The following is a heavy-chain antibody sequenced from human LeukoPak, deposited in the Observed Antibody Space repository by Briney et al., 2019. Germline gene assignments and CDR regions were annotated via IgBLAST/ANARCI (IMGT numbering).Heavy chain of an antibody. D-gene: IGHD2-21*01. J-gene: IGHJ4*02. CDR1: GFTFTAYA. CDR2: APHEGGGN. V-gene: IGHV3-30*01. Sequence: PGRPLSLSCVASGFTFTAYAMHWVRQAPGKGLEWVAVAPHEGGGNYYADSVKGRFTISRDNGKNSLYLQMNSLRTEDTAVYFCVTGGDFYYAHWGQGTLVTVSS. CDR3: VTGGDFYYAH.